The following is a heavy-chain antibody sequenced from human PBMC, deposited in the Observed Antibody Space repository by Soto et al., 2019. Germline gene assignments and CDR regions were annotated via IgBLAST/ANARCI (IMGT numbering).Heavy chain of an antibody. D-gene: IGHD6-19*01. CDR1: EFTFSNYG. CDR3: ARDDIPGRAVAIYGMDV. J-gene: IGHJ6*02. V-gene: IGHV3-33*01. CDR2: IWYDGSNK. Sequence: GGSLRLSCAASEFTFSNYGMHWVRQAPGKGLEWVAVIWYDGSNKYYADSVKGRFTISRDNSKNTLYLQMNSLRAEDTAVYYCARDDIPGRAVAIYGMDVWGQGTTVTVSS.